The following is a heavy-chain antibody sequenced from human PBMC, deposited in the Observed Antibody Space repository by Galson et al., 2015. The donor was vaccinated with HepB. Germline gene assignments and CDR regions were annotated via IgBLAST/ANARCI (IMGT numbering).Heavy chain of an antibody. Sequence: SLRLSCAASGFTFSNYDMPWVRLAPGKGLEWVAFISYDGSNKYYADSVKGRFSISRDNFKNTLYLQLNSLRAEDTAVYPCAKDHNHVDAGGVKTGVDDWGQGTLVTVSS. CDR2: ISYDGSNK. CDR1: GFTFSNYD. V-gene: IGHV3-30*18. J-gene: IGHJ4*02. CDR3: AKDHNHVDAGGVKTGVDD. D-gene: IGHD2-8*02.